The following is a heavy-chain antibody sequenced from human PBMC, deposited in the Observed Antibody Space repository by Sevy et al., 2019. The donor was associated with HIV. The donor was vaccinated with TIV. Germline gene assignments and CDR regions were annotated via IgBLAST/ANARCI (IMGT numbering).Heavy chain of an antibody. V-gene: IGHV3-23*01. Sequence: GGSLRLSCAASGFTFSGYAMSWVRQAPGKGLEWVSAISGKGGSTHYADSVEGRFIISRDNSKNTLYLQMNSLRAEDTAVYYCAKTINSGGGVVPAANYYYYGMDVWGQGTTVTVSS. CDR3: AKTINSGGGVVPAANYYYYGMDV. CDR1: GFTFSGYA. D-gene: IGHD2-2*01. J-gene: IGHJ6*02. CDR2: ISGKGGST.